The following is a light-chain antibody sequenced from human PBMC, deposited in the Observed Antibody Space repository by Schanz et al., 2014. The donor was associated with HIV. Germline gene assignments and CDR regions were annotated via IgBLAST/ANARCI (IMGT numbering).Light chain of an antibody. Sequence: DIQMTQSPSTLSASVGDRVTITCRASQDIRARLAWYQQKPGKAPNLLIYQASTLQTGVPSRFSGSGSGTEFTLTISSLQPDDFATYYCQQYDTSSWTFGLGTKVETK. V-gene: IGKV1-5*03. J-gene: IGKJ1*01. CDR2: QAS. CDR3: QQYDTSSWT. CDR1: QDIRAR.